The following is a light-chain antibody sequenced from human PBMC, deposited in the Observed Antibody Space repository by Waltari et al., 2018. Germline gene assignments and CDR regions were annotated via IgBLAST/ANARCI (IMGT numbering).Light chain of an antibody. CDR2: DAS. Sequence: DIQMTQSPSSLSAAVGDRVTITCQASQDISNYLNWYQQKPGKAPKLLIYDASDLETGVPSRFNGSGSGTHFTFAISSLWPEDVATYYCQQYENLPLTFGGGTKVEIK. CDR3: QQYENLPLT. V-gene: IGKV1-33*01. CDR1: QDISNY. J-gene: IGKJ4*01.